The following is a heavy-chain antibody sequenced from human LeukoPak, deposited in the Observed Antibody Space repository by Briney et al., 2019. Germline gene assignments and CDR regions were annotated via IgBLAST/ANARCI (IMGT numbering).Heavy chain of an antibody. CDR2: IRYDGSNK. J-gene: IGHJ2*01. V-gene: IGHV3-30*02. D-gene: IGHD4-23*01. CDR3: ARKSPQETTVGPYWYLGL. CDR1: GFTFGSYG. Sequence: GGALRLSCAASGFTFGSYGMHWVRQAPGKGLEWVAFIRYDGSNKYYADSVKGRFTVSRDNSKNTLYLQMNSLRAEDTAVYYCARKSPQETTVGPYWYLGLWGRGALVTVSS.